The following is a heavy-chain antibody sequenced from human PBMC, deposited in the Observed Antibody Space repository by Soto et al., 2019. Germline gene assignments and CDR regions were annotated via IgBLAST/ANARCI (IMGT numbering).Heavy chain of an antibody. Sequence: GASVKVSCKASGGTFSSYTISWVRQAPGQGLEWMGRIIPILGIANYAQEFQGRVTITADKSTSTAYMELSSLRSEDTAVYYCARCYGDPEYFQHWGQGTLVTVSS. CDR2: IIPILGIA. CDR3: ARCYGDPEYFQH. J-gene: IGHJ1*01. V-gene: IGHV1-69*02. D-gene: IGHD4-17*01. CDR1: GGTFSSYT.